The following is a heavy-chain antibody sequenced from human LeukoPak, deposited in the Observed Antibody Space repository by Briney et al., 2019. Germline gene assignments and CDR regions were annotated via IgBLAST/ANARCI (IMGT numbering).Heavy chain of an antibody. CDR2: VIPILGIA. Sequence: SVKVSCKASGGTFSSYTISWVRQAPGQGLEWMGRVIPILGIANYAQKFQGRVTITADKSTSTAYMELSSLRSEDTAVYYCARTGYCTNGVCYAHYYYYYMDVWGKGTTVTVSS. D-gene: IGHD2-8*01. V-gene: IGHV1-69*02. CDR3: ARTGYCTNGVCYAHYYYYYMDV. J-gene: IGHJ6*03. CDR1: GGTFSSYT.